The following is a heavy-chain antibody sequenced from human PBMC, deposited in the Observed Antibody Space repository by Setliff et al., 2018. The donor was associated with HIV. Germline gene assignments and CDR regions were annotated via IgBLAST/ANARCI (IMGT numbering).Heavy chain of an antibody. V-gene: IGHV4-61*05. Sequence: SETLSLTCTVSGVSFGSSDYYRAWIRQPPGKGLEWIGYIYTSGSTNYNPSLKSRVTISVDTYKNQFSLKLSSVPAADTAVYYCARAVSALGYWGQGTLVTVSS. CDR2: IYTSGST. J-gene: IGHJ4*02. CDR3: ARAVSALGY. D-gene: IGHD3-16*01. CDR1: GVSFGSSDYY.